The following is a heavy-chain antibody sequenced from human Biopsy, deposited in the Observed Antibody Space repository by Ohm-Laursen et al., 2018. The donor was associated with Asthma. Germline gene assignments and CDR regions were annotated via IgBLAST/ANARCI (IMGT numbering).Heavy chain of an antibody. CDR2: IYYSGRT. CDR3: ARAVSSSSYWYFDL. J-gene: IGHJ2*01. Sequence: GTLSLTCIVSGDAMSTSGSYWGWIRQSPGKGLEWIGSIYYSGRTYYNPSLESRVTISADTSKNHFSLKVTSVTAADTAVYYCARAVSSSSYWYFDLWGRSDLVTVSS. D-gene: IGHD6-6*01. CDR1: GDAMSTSGSY. V-gene: IGHV4-39*02.